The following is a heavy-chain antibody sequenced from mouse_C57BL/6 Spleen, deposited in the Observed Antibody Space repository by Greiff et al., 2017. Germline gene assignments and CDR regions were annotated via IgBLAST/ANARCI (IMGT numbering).Heavy chain of an antibody. CDR2: ISSGSSTI. CDR1: GFTFSDYG. V-gene: IGHV5-17*01. D-gene: IGHD4-1*01. J-gene: IGHJ4*01. Sequence: EVKLVESGGGLVKPGGSLKLSCAASGFTFSDYGMHWVRQAPEKGLEWVAYISSGSSTIYYADTVKGRFTISRDNAKNTLFLQMTSLRSEDTAMYYCARRDNWDYAMDYWGQGTSVTVSS. CDR3: ARRDNWDYAMDY.